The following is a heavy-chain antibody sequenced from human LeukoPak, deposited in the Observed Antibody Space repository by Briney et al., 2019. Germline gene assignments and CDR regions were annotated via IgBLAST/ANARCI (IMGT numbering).Heavy chain of an antibody. CDR2: IYHSGST. CDR1: GGSINSSSYY. D-gene: IGHD6-6*01. J-gene: IGHJ4*02. CDR3: ARGVARSSKFHFSYYFDY. Sequence: SETLSLTCTVSGGSINSSSYYWGWIRQPPGKGLEWLGSIYHSGSTYYNPSLKSRVTISVDTSKNQFFLKLSSVTAADTAVYYCARGVARSSKFHFSYYFDYWGQGTLVTVSS. V-gene: IGHV4-39*07.